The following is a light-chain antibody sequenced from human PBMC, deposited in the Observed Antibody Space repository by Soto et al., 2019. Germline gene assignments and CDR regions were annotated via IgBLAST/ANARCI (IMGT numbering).Light chain of an antibody. CDR1: QDISNY. CDR3: QQYDNLPPKLT. J-gene: IGKJ4*01. Sequence: IQMTQSPSSLSASVGDRFTITCQASQDISNYLNWYQQKPGKAPNLLXYDASNLETGVPSRFSGSGSGTDFTCTISSLQPQEIATYYCQQYDNLPPKLTFGGGTKVDIK. CDR2: DAS. V-gene: IGKV1-33*01.